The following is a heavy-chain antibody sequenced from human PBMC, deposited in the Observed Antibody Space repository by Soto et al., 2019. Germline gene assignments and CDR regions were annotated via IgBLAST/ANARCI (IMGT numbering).Heavy chain of an antibody. J-gene: IGHJ4*02. CDR1: GFTFSSYA. Sequence: GGSLRLSCVASGFTFSSYAMSWVRQAPGKGLEWVSAISGSGGSTYYADSVKGRFTISRDNSKNTLYLQMNSLRAEDTAVYYCAKDAEEYCSSTSCYYEDYWGQGTLVTVSS. CDR3: AKDAEEYCSSTSCYYEDY. CDR2: ISGSGGST. D-gene: IGHD2-2*01. V-gene: IGHV3-23*01.